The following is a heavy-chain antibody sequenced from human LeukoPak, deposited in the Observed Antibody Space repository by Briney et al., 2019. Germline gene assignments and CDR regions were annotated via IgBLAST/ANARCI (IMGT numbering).Heavy chain of an antibody. CDR3: VNYYDSSDYQQPNHFDY. D-gene: IGHD3-22*01. CDR1: GGSISSSSYY. Sequence: SETLSLTCTVSGGSISSSSYYWGWIRQPPGKGLDWIGSIYYSGSTYYNPSLKSRFTISVDTSKNQFSLKLSSVTAADTAVYYCVNYYDSSDYQQPNHFDYWGEGTLVTVSS. J-gene: IGHJ4*02. CDR2: IYYSGST. V-gene: IGHV4-39*01.